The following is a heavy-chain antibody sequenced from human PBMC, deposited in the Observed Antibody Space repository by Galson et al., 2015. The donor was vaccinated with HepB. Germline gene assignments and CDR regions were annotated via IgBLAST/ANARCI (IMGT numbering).Heavy chain of an antibody. D-gene: IGHD2-2*01. J-gene: IGHJ4*02. V-gene: IGHV1-69*13. CDR1: GGTFSSYA. CDR3: ARDDSFPYCSSTSCYANFDY. Sequence: SVKVSCKASGGTFSSYAISWVRQAPGQGLEWMGGIIPIFGTANYAQKFQGRVTITADESTSTAYMELSSLRSEDTAVYYCARDDSFPYCSSTSCYANFDYWGQGTLVTVSS. CDR2: IIPIFGTA.